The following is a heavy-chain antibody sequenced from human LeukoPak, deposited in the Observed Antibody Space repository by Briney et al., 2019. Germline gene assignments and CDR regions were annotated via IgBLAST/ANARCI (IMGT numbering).Heavy chain of an antibody. Sequence: GGSLRLSCAASGFTFSSHWMSWVRQAPGKGLEWVANIKKDGSEKYYVDAVKGRFTISRDNAKNSLYLQMNSLRAEDTAVDYCARDLSGIAGYTYGRGIDYWGQGTLVTVSS. CDR1: GFTFSSHW. J-gene: IGHJ4*02. CDR2: IKKDGSEK. D-gene: IGHD5-18*01. V-gene: IGHV3-7*01. CDR3: ARDLSGIAGYTYGRGIDY.